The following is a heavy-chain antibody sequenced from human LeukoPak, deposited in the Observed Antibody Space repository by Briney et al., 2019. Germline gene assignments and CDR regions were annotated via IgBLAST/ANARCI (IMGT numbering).Heavy chain of an antibody. D-gene: IGHD3-3*01. Sequence: SETLSLTCAVYGGSSSGYYWSWIRQPPGKGLEWIGEINHSGSTNYNPSLKSRVTISVDTSKNQFSLKLSSVTAADTAVYYCARLGYYDFWSGYYRQSYYFDYWGQGTLVTVSS. V-gene: IGHV4-34*01. CDR2: INHSGST. CDR3: ARLGYYDFWSGYYRQSYYFDY. CDR1: GGSSSGYY. J-gene: IGHJ4*02.